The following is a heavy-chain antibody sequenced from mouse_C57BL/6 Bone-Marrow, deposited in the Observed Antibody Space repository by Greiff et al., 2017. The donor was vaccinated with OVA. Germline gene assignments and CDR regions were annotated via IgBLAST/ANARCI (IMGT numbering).Heavy chain of an antibody. CDR2: SRNKANDYTT. Sequence: EVNLVESGGGLVQSGRSLRLSCATSGFTFSDFYMEWVRQAPGKGLEWIAASRNKANDYTTEYSASVKGRFIVSRDTSQSILYLQMNALRAEDTAIYYCARDASGYDAWFAYWGQGTLVTVSA. J-gene: IGHJ3*01. V-gene: IGHV7-1*01. CDR3: ARDASGYDAWFAY. D-gene: IGHD2-2*01. CDR1: GFTFSDFY.